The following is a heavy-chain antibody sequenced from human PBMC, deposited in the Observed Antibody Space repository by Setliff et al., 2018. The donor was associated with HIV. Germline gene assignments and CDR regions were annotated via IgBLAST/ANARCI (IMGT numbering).Heavy chain of an antibody. CDR3: ARGGRKDLADY. V-gene: IGHV4-61*09. CDR2: IYTSGST. J-gene: IGHJ4*02. CDR1: GGSISSGSYF. D-gene: IGHD3-16*01. Sequence: SETLPLTCTVSGGSISSGSYFWSWIRQPAGKGLEWIGHIYTSGSTNYNPSLKSRFTISMDTSKNQFSLKVTSVSAADTAVYYCARGGRKDLADYWGQGALVTVSS.